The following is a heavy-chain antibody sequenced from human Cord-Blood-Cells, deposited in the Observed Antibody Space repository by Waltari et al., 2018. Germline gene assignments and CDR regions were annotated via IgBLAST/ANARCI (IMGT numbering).Heavy chain of an antibody. CDR2: ISGSGGST. V-gene: IGHV3-23*01. Sequence: EVQLLESGGVLVQPGGSLRFSCAASGFPFRSCARTWVGQAPGKGLEWVSAISGSGGSTYYADSVKGRFTISRDNSKNTLYLQMNSLRAEDTAVYYCAKDWGSSSWYRYFDYWGQGTLVTVSS. CDR3: AKDWGSSSWYRYFDY. D-gene: IGHD6-13*01. CDR1: GFPFRSCA. J-gene: IGHJ4*02.